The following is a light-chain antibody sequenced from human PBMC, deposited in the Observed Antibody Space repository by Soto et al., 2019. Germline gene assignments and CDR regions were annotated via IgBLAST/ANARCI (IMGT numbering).Light chain of an antibody. J-gene: IGLJ1*01. CDR3: SSYAGSNIYV. CDR2: EVS. V-gene: IGLV2-8*01. CDR1: SSDVGSYNY. Sequence: QSVLTQPPSASGSPGQSVTISCTGTSSDVGSYNYVSWYQQNPGKAPKLIIYEVSKPPPGVPDRFSGSKSGNTASLSVSGLQAEDDGDYYCSSYAGSNIYVFGTGTKLTVL.